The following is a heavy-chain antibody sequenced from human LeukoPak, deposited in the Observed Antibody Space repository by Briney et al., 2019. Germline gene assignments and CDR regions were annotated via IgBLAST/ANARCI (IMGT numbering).Heavy chain of an antibody. J-gene: IGHJ4*02. CDR2: IWYDGSNK. CDR3: AKGTMVRGVGIDY. CDR1: GFTFSSYG. D-gene: IGHD3-10*01. V-gene: IGHV3-33*06. Sequence: PGRSLRLSCAASGFTFSSYGMHWARQAPGKGLEWVAVIWYDGSNKYYADSVKGRFTISRDNSKNTLYPQMNSLRAEDTAVYYCAKGTMVRGVGIDYWGQGTLVTVSS.